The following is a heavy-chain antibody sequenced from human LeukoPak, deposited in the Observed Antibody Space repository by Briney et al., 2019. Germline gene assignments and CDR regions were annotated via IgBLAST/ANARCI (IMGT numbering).Heavy chain of an antibody. J-gene: IGHJ6*02. D-gene: IGHD4-17*01. CDR2: ISYDGSNK. V-gene: IGHV3-30*18. CDR1: GFTFSTYG. Sequence: GGSLRLSCAVSGFTFSTYGMHWVRQAPGKGLEWVAVISYDGSNKYYADSVKDRFTISRDNSKNTLYLQMNSLRAEDTAVYYCAKAGPTVTSYYYYGMDVWGQGTTVTVSS. CDR3: AKAGPTVTSYYYYGMDV.